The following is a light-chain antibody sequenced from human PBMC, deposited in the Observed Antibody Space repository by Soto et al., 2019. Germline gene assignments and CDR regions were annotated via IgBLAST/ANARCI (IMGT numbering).Light chain of an antibody. CDR2: GAS. J-gene: IGKJ1*01. V-gene: IGKV3-15*01. CDR3: QQYNNWPGWA. Sequence: EIVMTQSPVTLSVSPGERVTLSCRASQRISSNLAWYQQKPGQAPSLLMYGASTRDTGIPARFSGSGSGTEFTLTIISLQSEDFAVYYCQQYNNWPGWAFGQGTKVE. CDR1: QRISSN.